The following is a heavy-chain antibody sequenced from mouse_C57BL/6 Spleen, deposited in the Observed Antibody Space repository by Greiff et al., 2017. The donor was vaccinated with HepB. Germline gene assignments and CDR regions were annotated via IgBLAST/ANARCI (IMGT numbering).Heavy chain of an antibody. CDR2: INPSSGYT. CDR1: GYTFTSYW. V-gene: IGHV1-7*01. D-gene: IGHD2-2*01. Sequence: QVQLQQSGAELAKPGASVKLSCKASGYTFTSYWMHWVKQRPGQGLEWIGYINPSSGYTKYNQKFKDKATLTADKSSSTAYMQLSSLTYEDSAVYYCARFFFGYDVEFAYWGQGTLVTVSA. CDR3: ARFFFGYDVEFAY. J-gene: IGHJ3*01.